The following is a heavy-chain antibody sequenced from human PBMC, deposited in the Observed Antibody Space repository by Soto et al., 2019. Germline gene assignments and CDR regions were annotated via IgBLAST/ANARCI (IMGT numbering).Heavy chain of an antibody. Sequence: EVQLVESGGGLVKPGGSLRVSCAASGFAFSSYSMNWVRQAPGKGLEWVSSISSTGTFIYYGDSVRGRFTVSRDNAKSSLYLQMDSLRAEDSAVYCCARWYTGIIDSERAGIDYWGQGTLVTVSS. CDR3: ARWYTGIIDSERAGIDY. V-gene: IGHV3-21*01. CDR1: GFAFSSYS. CDR2: ISSTGTFI. D-gene: IGHD1-20*01. J-gene: IGHJ4*02.